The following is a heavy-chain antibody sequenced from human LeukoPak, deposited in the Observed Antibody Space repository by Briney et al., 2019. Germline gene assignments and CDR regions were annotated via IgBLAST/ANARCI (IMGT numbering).Heavy chain of an antibody. CDR3: AKLSCSGGSCYPIY. V-gene: IGHV3-23*01. D-gene: IGHD2-15*01. Sequence: PGGSLRLSCAASTFIFTSNDVSWVHQVPGKGLEWVSAISGSGGTAYYGDSVKGRFTISRDNSKNTLYLQMNSLRAEDTAVYYCAKLSCSGGSCYPIYWGQGTLVTVSS. CDR1: TFIFTSND. J-gene: IGHJ4*02. CDR2: ISGSGGTA.